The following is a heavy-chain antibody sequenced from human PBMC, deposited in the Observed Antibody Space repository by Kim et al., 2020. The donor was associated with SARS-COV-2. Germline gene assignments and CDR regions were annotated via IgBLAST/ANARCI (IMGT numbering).Heavy chain of an antibody. J-gene: IGHJ4*02. CDR3: ARGGPEGSTIVVVVAATGGDFDY. D-gene: IGHD2-15*01. Sequence: SETLSLTCAVYGGSFSGYYWSWIRQPPGKGLEWIGEINHSGSTNYNPSLKSRVTISVDTSKNQFSLKLSSVTAADTAVYYCARGGPEGSTIVVVVAATGGDFDYWGQGTLVTVSS. CDR1: GGSFSGYY. CDR2: INHSGST. V-gene: IGHV4-34*01.